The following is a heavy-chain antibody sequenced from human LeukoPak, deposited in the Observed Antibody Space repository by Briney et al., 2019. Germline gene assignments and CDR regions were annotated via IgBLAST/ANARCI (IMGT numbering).Heavy chain of an antibody. CDR3: ARDMNVGVFGVAYY. D-gene: IGHD3-3*01. CDR2: INHSGST. CDR1: GGSFSGYY. J-gene: IGHJ4*02. Sequence: SETLSLTCAVYGGSFSGYYWSWIRQPPGKGLEWIGEINHSGSTNYNPSLKSRVTISVDTSKNQFSLKLSSVTAADTAVYYCARDMNVGVFGVAYYWGQGTLVTVSS. V-gene: IGHV4-34*01.